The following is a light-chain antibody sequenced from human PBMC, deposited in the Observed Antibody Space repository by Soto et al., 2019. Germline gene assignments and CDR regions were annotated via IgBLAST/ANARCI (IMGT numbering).Light chain of an antibody. CDR3: QQYNDNWT. CDR2: KAS. Sequence: DIQMTQSPSTLSASVGDRVTITCRASQSISSWLAWYQQKPGKAPKLFIYKASTLQSGLPSRFSGSGSGTEFTLAISSLQPDDSATYYCQQYNDNWTFGQGTKVEIK. CDR1: QSISSW. V-gene: IGKV1-5*03. J-gene: IGKJ1*01.